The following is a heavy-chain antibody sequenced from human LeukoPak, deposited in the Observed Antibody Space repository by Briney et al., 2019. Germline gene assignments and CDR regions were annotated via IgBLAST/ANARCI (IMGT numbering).Heavy chain of an antibody. V-gene: IGHV4-59*01. CDR3: ARDRSYCSGGSCYPSDAFDI. D-gene: IGHD2-15*01. CDR1: GGSISSYY. CDR2: IYYSGST. J-gene: IGHJ3*02. Sequence: SETLSLTCTVSGGSISSYYWSWIRQPPGKGLEWIGYIYYSGSTNYNPSLKSRVTISVDTSKNQFSLKLSSVTAADTAVYYCARDRSYCSGGSCYPSDAFDIWGQGTMVTVSS.